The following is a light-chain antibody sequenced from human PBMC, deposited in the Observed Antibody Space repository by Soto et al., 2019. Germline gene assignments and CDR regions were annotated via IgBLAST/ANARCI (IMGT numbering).Light chain of an antibody. CDR1: QDITND. CDR3: QQYDNVPLT. J-gene: IGKJ4*01. CDR2: EAS. Sequence: DIQMTQSPSSLSASVGDRVTITCQASQDITNDLNWYQQKPGKAPKVLIYEASNLKTCVPSRFSGSGSGTDFTFTISSLQPEDIATSFCQQYDNVPLTFGGGTKVEIK. V-gene: IGKV1-33*01.